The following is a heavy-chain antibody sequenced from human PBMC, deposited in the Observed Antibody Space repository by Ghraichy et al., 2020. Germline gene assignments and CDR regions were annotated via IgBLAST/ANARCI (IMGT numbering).Heavy chain of an antibody. Sequence: GGSLRLSCAASGFTFSSYAMSWVRQAPGKGLEWVSAISGSGGSTYYADSVKGRFTISRDNSKNTLYLQMNSLRAEDTAVYYCAMPEKWELLFSAIGYWGQGTLVTVSS. CDR2: ISGSGGST. D-gene: IGHD1-26*01. CDR1: GFTFSSYA. CDR3: AMPEKWELLFSAIGY. J-gene: IGHJ4*02. V-gene: IGHV3-23*01.